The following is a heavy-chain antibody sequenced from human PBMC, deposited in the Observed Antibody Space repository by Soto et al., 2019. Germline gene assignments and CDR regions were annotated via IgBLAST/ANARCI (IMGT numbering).Heavy chain of an antibody. V-gene: IGHV4-34*01. CDR2: INQNGNT. CDR1: GGSFSGYY. J-gene: IGHJ6*02. D-gene: IGHD2-2*02. Sequence: PSETLSLTCAVSGGSFSGYYWTWIRQIPGKGLEWIGEINQNGNTKYNPSLMSRVTMSVDTSRNQFSLKLRSVIAADTAVYYCARFVRSCSGTTCYTRADVWGQGTTVTVSS. CDR3: ARFVRSCSGTTCYTRADV.